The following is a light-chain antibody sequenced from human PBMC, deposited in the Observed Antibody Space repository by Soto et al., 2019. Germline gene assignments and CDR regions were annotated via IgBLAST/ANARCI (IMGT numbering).Light chain of an antibody. V-gene: IGLV2-14*01. Sequence: QSALTQPPSASGSPGQSVAISCTGTSSDVGGFDYVSWYQQHPGKAPKLMIYEVSNRPSGVSNRFSGSKSGNTASLTISGLQADDEAEYYCSSYTTYSSLVVFGGGTKLTVL. CDR1: SSDVGGFDY. CDR3: SSYTTYSSLVV. J-gene: IGLJ2*01. CDR2: EVS.